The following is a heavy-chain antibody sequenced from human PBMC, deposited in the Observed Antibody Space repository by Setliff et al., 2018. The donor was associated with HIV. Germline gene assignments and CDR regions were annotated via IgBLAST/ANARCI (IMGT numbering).Heavy chain of an antibody. J-gene: IGHJ4*02. CDR1: GYSISSGYY. CDR3: ARSSPRFSGSYFDY. D-gene: IGHD1-26*01. V-gene: IGHV4-38-2*01. Sequence: PSETLSLTCAVSGYSISSGYYWGWIRQPPGKGLEWIGSIYYSGSTYYNPSLKSRVTISVDTSKNQFSLKLSSVTAADSAVYYCARSSPRFSGSYFDYWGQGTLVTVSS. CDR2: IYYSGST.